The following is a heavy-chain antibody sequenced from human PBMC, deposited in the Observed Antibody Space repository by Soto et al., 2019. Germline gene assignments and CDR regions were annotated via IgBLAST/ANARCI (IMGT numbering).Heavy chain of an antibody. Sequence: VGSLRLSCSASGFICSRYYMSWVRQAPGKGLEWVSTILVDGRTFYVDSVKGRFTISRDSSQNTVYLQMNSLTAGDTALYYCAKATATGGGAFDICGQGTMVTVSS. J-gene: IGHJ3*02. D-gene: IGHD2-8*02. CDR3: AKATATGGGAFDI. CDR2: ILVDGRT. V-gene: IGHV3-23*01. CDR1: GFICSRYY.